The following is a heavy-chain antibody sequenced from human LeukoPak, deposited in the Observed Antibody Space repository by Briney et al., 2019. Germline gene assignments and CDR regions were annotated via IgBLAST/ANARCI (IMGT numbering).Heavy chain of an antibody. V-gene: IGHV4-39*01. CDR2: IYYSGST. J-gene: IGHJ4*02. CDR1: GGSISSSSYY. CDR3: ARLYYDSSGYFPPGDY. Sequence: SETLSLTCTVSGGSISSSSYYWGWIRQPPGKGLEWIGSIYYSGSTYYNPSLKSRVTISVDTSKNQFSLNLTSLTAADTAVYYCARLYYDSSGYFPPGDYWGQGTLVTVSS. D-gene: IGHD3-22*01.